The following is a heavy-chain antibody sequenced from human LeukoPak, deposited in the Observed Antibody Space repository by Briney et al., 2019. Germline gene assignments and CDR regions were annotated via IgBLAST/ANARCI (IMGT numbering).Heavy chain of an antibody. CDR3: ARDPSYDILTGYKCAFDV. CDR1: GFTFSMYW. J-gene: IGHJ3*01. CDR2: IKQDGSEK. Sequence: PGGSLRLSCAASGFTFSMYWMSWVRQAPGKGLEWVANIKQDGSEKFYVGSVKGRFTISRDNAKNSLYLQMNSLRAEDTAVYYCARDPSYDILTGYKCAFDVWGQGTMVTVSS. V-gene: IGHV3-7*01. D-gene: IGHD3-9*01.